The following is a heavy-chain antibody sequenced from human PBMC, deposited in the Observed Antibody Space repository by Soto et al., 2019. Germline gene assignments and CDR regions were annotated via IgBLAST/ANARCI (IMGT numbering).Heavy chain of an antibody. Sequence: SETLSLTCTVSGGSISSSSYYWGWIRQPPGKGLEWIGSIYYSGSTYYNPSLKSRVTISVDTSKNQFSLKLSSVTAADTAVYYCARVRSGLTDLILVVPAAPIGWFDPWGQGTLVTVSS. D-gene: IGHD2-2*01. CDR1: GGSISSSSYY. CDR3: ARVRSGLTDLILVVPAAPIGWFDP. V-gene: IGHV4-39*01. J-gene: IGHJ5*02. CDR2: IYYSGST.